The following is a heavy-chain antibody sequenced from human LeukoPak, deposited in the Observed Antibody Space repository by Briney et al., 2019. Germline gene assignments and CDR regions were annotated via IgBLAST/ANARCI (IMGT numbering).Heavy chain of an antibody. CDR3: ASGMVRGVIQTPLY. CDR1: GFTFSSYA. J-gene: IGHJ4*02. CDR2: ISGSGSST. Sequence: PAGTLSLTCAASGFTFSSYAMSWVRQPPGKGLEWVSAISGSGSSTYYAASVKGRFTISRDNSKNTLYLQMNSLRAEDTAVYYCASGMVRGVIQTPLYWGQGTLVTVSS. V-gene: IGHV3-23*01. D-gene: IGHD3-10*01.